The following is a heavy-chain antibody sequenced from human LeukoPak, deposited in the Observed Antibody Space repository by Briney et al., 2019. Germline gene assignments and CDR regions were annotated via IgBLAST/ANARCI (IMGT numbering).Heavy chain of an antibody. D-gene: IGHD1-26*01. CDR2: IYTSGST. CDR3: ARDEGRATSAFDY. J-gene: IGHJ4*02. V-gene: IGHV4-61*02. CDR1: GGSISSGSYY. Sequence: PSETLSLTCTVSGGSISSGSYYWSWIRQPAGKGLEWIGRIYTSGSTNYNPSLKSRVTISVDTSKNQFSLKLSSVTAADTAVYYCARDEGRATSAFDYWGQGTLVTVSS.